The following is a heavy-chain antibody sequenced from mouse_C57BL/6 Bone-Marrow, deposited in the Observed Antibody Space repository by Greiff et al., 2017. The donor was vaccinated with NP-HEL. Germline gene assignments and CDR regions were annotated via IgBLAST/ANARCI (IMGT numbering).Heavy chain of an antibody. CDR1: GYTFTSYW. Sequence: QVQLQQPGAELVKPGASVKLSCKASGYTFTSYWMHWVKQRPGRGLEWIGRIDPNSGGTKYNEKFKSKATLTAVKPSSTAYMQLSSLTSEDSAVNCCARSRIYYGNYAMDYWGQGTSVTVSS. CDR3: ARSRIYYGNYAMDY. V-gene: IGHV1-72*01. D-gene: IGHD2-1*01. J-gene: IGHJ4*01. CDR2: IDPNSGGT.